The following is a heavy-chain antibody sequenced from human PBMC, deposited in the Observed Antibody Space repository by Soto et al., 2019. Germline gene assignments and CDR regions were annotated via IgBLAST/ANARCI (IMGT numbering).Heavy chain of an antibody. CDR2: INPNSGGT. CDR1: GYTFTGYY. D-gene: IGHD2-8*01. J-gene: IGHJ6*02. V-gene: IGHV1-2*02. Sequence: QVQLVQSGAEVKKPGASVKVSCKASGYTFTGYYMHWVRQAPGQGLEWMGWINPNSGGTNYAQKFQGTITMTRDTTISTADMALSRLRSNDTAVYYCARAEVMVGGEDYYGMDVWGQGTTVTVSS. CDR3: ARAEVMVGGEDYYGMDV.